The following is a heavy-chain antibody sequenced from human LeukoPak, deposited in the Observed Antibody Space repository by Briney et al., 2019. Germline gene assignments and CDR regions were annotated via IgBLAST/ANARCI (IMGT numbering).Heavy chain of an antibody. V-gene: IGHV1-18*01. CDR3: ARDFFPSGSYLPFDY. CDR2: IGAYNGNT. J-gene: IGHJ4*02. CDR1: GGTFSSYA. D-gene: IGHD1-26*01. Sequence: ASVKVSCKASGGTFSSYAISWVRQAPGQGLEWMGWIGAYNGNTNYAQKLQGRVTMTTDTSTSTAYMELRSLRSDDTAVYYCARDFFPSGSYLPFDYWGQGTLVTVSS.